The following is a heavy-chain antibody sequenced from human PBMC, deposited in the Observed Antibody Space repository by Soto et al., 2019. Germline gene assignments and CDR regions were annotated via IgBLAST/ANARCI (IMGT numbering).Heavy chain of an antibody. CDR1: GFTFSSYA. V-gene: IGHV3-30-3*01. CDR3: ARDLYSSSSGPWFDP. Sequence: GGSLRLSCAASGFTFSSYAMHWVRQAPGKGLEWVAVISYDGSNKYYADSVKGRFTISRDNSKNTLYLQMNSLRAEDTAVYYCARDLYSSSSGPWFDPWGQGPLVTVSS. CDR2: ISYDGSNK. J-gene: IGHJ5*02. D-gene: IGHD6-6*01.